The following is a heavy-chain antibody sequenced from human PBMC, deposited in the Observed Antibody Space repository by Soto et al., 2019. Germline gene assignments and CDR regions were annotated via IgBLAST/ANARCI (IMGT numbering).Heavy chain of an antibody. CDR3: ARSDDYYDRHWVGP. Sequence: QVQLRESGPGLVKPSQALSLTCDVSGGSVCSNDFYWIWIRQPPGKGLEWIAYVYYSGSIYYKLSHESRRRISIDTLNNQFYLNLSAVTAADTAVYFCARSDDYYDRHWVGPWGQGTLVTVSS. CDR2: VYYSGSI. D-gene: IGHD3-22*01. J-gene: IGHJ5*02. CDR1: GGSVCSNDFY. V-gene: IGHV4-30-4*01.